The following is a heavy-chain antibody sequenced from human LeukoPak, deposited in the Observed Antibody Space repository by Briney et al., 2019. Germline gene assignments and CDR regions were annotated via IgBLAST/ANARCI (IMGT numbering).Heavy chain of an antibody. CDR3: AKDGGGIAVAPVYWLDP. V-gene: IGHV3-23*01. J-gene: IGHJ5*02. CDR1: GFTFSSYA. CDR2: ISGSGGST. Sequence: GGSLRLSCAASGFTFSSYAMSWVRQAPGKGLEWLSAISGSGGSTYYADSVKGRFTISRDNSKNTLYLQMNSLRAEDTAVYYCAKDGGGIAVAPVYWLDPWGQGTLVTVSS. D-gene: IGHD6-19*01.